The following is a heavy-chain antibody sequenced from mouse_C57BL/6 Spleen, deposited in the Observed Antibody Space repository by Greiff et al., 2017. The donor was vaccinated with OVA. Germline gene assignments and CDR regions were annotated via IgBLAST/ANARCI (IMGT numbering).Heavy chain of an antibody. J-gene: IGHJ2*01. V-gene: IGHV1-82*01. CDR3: ARREGFTTVVGDYFDY. D-gene: IGHD1-1*01. CDR2: IYPGDGDT. CDR1: GYAFSSSW. Sequence: QVQLQQSGPELVKPGASVKISCKASGYAFSSSWMNWVKQRPGKGLEWIGRIYPGDGDTNYNGKFKGKATLTADKSSSPAYMQLSSLTSEDSAVYFCARREGFTTVVGDYFDYWGQGTTLTVSS.